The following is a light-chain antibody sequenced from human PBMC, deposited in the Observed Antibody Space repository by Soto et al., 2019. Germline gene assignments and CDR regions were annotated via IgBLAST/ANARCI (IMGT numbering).Light chain of an antibody. CDR3: QQSYSPPRT. CDR1: QSVGIY. Sequence: NFLTQSPATLSLSPGERATLSCRASQSVGIYLAWYQQKPGQAPRLLIYDAFQRATGIPARFSGSGSGTDFTLTISSLEPEDFATYYCQQSYSPPRTFGGGTKVEIK. V-gene: IGKV3-11*01. J-gene: IGKJ4*01. CDR2: DAF.